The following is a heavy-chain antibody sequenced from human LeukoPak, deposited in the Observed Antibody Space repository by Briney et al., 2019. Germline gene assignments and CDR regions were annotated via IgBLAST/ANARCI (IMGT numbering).Heavy chain of an antibody. CDR3: AKVASSWLLVLIDY. J-gene: IGHJ4*02. D-gene: IGHD6-13*01. Sequence: GGSLRLSCAASGFTFSSYGMHWVRQAPGKGLEWVAVISYDGSNKYYADSVKGRFTISRDNSKNTLYLQMNSLRAEDTAVYYCAKVASSWLLVLIDYWGQGTLVTVSS. CDR2: ISYDGSNK. CDR1: GFTFSSYG. V-gene: IGHV3-30*18.